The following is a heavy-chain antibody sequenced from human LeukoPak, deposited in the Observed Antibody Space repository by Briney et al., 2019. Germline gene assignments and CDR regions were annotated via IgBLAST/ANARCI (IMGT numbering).Heavy chain of an antibody. J-gene: IGHJ5*02. Sequence: ASVNVSCKPSGFTLTDYFMHWVRQAPGQGLEWLGYINPNSGGTKYAQKFQGRVTMTRDTSSSTHYMELSGLTSDDTAVYYCARRADRGTNGNRPWFDPWGQGTLVTVSS. CDR1: GFTLTDYF. V-gene: IGHV1-2*02. D-gene: IGHD3-16*01. CDR3: ARRADRGTNGNRPWFDP. CDR2: INPNSGGT.